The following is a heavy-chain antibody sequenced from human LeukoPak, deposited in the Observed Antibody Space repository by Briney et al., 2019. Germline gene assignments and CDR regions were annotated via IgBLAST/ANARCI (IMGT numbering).Heavy chain of an antibody. V-gene: IGHV4-59*08. CDR2: ITYSGST. CDR3: ARYVTTLDY. Sequence: PSEILSLTCTVSGGSISSYYWNWIRQPPGKELQWIGYITYSGSTMYNPSLKSRVTMSQDTSKNQFFLKLNSVTAADTAVYFCARYVTTLDYWGQGILVTVSS. D-gene: IGHD4-17*01. CDR1: GGSISSYY. J-gene: IGHJ4*02.